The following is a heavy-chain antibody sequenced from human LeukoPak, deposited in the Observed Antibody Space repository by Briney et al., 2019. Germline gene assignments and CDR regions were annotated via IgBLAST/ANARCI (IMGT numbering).Heavy chain of an antibody. CDR2: INPSGGGT. CDR3: ARDRSGDDNLDY. V-gene: IGHV1-46*01. D-gene: IGHD5-12*01. J-gene: IGHJ4*02. CDR1: GYSFSGYY. Sequence: ASLKVSCKASGYSFSGYYMHWVRQAPGQGLEWMGIINPSGGGTSYAQKFQGRVTMSRDTSTSTVYMELSSLRSEDTAVYYCARDRSGDDNLDYWGQGTLVTVSS.